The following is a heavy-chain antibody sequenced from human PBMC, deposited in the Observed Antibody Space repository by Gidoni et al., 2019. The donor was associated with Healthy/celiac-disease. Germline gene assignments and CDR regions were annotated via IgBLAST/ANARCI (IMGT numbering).Heavy chain of an antibody. CDR3: ARDLPDYYGSVSYFVYYYGMDV. J-gene: IGHJ6*02. CDR2: IRSSSSTI. D-gene: IGHD3-10*01. V-gene: IGHV3-48*02. Sequence: EVQRVESGGGLVQPGGSLGLSCAASGLTCRSYSMNWGRPAPGKGLEWVSYIRSSSSTIYYADSVKGRFTISRDNAKNSLYLQMNSLRDEDTAVYYCARDLPDYYGSVSYFVYYYGMDVWGQGTTVTVSS. CDR1: GLTCRSYS.